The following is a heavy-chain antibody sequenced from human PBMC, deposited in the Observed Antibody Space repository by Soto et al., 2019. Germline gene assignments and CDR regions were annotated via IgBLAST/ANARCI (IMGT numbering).Heavy chain of an antibody. Sequence: QVQLVQSGVEVKKPGSSVKVSCKASGGTLNSYAIDWVRQAPGQGLEWMGGIIPIFGNTYHAQRLQGRVKRTADESTRTAYMELSTLTSEDTAVYYCARGTVTGSEYNFYYYGMDVWGQGTTVIVSS. J-gene: IGHJ6*02. CDR3: ARGTVTGSEYNFYYYGMDV. CDR2: IIPIFGNT. V-gene: IGHV1-69*12. D-gene: IGHD1-1*01. CDR1: GGTLNSYA.